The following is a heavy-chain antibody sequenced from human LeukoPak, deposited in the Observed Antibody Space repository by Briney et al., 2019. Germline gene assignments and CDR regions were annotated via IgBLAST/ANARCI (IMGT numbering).Heavy chain of an antibody. CDR1: GYTFTSYG. CDR3: ARGGGVTIFGVVTDY. D-gene: IGHD3-3*01. CDR2: ISAYNGNT. J-gene: IGHJ4*02. V-gene: IGHV1-18*01. Sequence: GSSVTVSCTASGYTFTSYGISWVRQAPGQGLEWMGWISAYNGNTNYAQKLQGRVTMTTDTSTSTAYMELRSLRSDDTAVYYCARGGGVTIFGVVTDYWGQGTLVTVSS.